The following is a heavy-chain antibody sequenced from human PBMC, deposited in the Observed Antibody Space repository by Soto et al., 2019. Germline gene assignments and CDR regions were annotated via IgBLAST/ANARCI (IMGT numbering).Heavy chain of an antibody. V-gene: IGHV1-18*01. CDR2: VSTYDGNT. D-gene: IGHD3-10*01. CDR1: GYTFTTYG. CDR3: AGEGARGITG. J-gene: IGHJ1*01. Sequence: QVQLVQSGAEVKEPGTSVKVSCKASGYTFTTYGIGLVRQAPGQGFEWTGWVSTYDGNTNYAQKLHDRVTIPTDTSTSTAYMEPRSLTSDDTALYYCAGEGARGITGWGQGTLVTVFS.